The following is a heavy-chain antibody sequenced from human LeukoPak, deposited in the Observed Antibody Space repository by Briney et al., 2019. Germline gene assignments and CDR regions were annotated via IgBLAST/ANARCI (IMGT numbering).Heavy chain of an antibody. V-gene: IGHV3-23*01. CDR3: AKGDSSGWFYFDY. CDR1: GFTFSSYD. D-gene: IGHD6-19*01. J-gene: IGHJ4*02. Sequence: GRSLRLSCAASGFTFSSYDMSWVRQAPGKGLEWVSTISASGGSTHYADSVKGRFTISRDNSKNTLYLQMSRLRAEDTAVYYCAKGDSSGWFYFDYWGQGTLVTVSS. CDR2: ISASGGST.